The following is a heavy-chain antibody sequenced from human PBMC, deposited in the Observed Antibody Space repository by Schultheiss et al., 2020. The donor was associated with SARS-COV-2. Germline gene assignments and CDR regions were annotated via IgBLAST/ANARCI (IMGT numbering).Heavy chain of an antibody. CDR1: GYTFTGYY. D-gene: IGHD6-13*01. CDR3: ARDRGGGAAAGY. Sequence: ASVKVSCKASGYTFTGYYMHWVRQAPGQGLEWMGWMNPNSGNTGYAQKFQGRVTITADESTSTAYMELSSLRSDDTAVYYCARDRGGGAAAGYWGQGTLVTVSS. V-gene: IGHV1-8*03. J-gene: IGHJ4*02. CDR2: MNPNSGNT.